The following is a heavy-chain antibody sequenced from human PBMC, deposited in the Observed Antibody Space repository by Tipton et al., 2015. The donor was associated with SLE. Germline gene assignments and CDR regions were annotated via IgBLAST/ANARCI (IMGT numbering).Heavy chain of an antibody. V-gene: IGHV4-59*12. CDR2: IYYSGST. Sequence: TLSLTCTVSGGSISSYYWSWIRQPPGKGLEWIGYIYYSGSTYYNPSLKSRVTISVDTSKKQFSLKLSSVTAADTAVYYCARGGERDYWGQGTLVTVSS. CDR1: GGSISSYY. D-gene: IGHD2-21*01. CDR3: ARGGERDY. J-gene: IGHJ4*02.